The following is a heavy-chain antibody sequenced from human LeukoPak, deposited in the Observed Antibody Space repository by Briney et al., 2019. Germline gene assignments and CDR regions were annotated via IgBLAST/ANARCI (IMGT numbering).Heavy chain of an antibody. Sequence: GGSLRLSCAASGFTFSSYAMSGVRQAPGKGLEWVSAISGSGGSTYYADSVKGRFTISRDNSKNTLYLQMNSLRAEDTAVYYCAQRGVVVVPAAIGWFDPWGQGTLVTVSS. D-gene: IGHD2-2*01. CDR3: AQRGVVVVPAAIGWFDP. J-gene: IGHJ5*02. CDR1: GFTFSSYA. V-gene: IGHV3-23*01. CDR2: ISGSGGST.